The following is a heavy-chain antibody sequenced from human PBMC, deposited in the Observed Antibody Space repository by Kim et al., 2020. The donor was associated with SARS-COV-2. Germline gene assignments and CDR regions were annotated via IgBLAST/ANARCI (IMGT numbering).Heavy chain of an antibody. Sequence: GGSLRLSCAASGFTFSSYEMNWVRQAPGKGLEWVSYISSSGSTIYYADSVKGRFTISRDNAKNSLYLQMNSLRAEDTAVYYCARVASDYGDHLWYFDYWGQGTLVTVSS. V-gene: IGHV3-48*03. CDR2: ISSSGSTI. D-gene: IGHD4-17*01. CDR1: GFTFSSYE. CDR3: ARVASDYGDHLWYFDY. J-gene: IGHJ4*02.